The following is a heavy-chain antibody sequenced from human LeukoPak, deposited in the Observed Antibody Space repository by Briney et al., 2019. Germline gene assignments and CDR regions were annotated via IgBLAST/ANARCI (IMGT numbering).Heavy chain of an antibody. J-gene: IGHJ4*02. D-gene: IGHD2-15*01. CDR1: GFTFSSFG. V-gene: IGHV3-23*01. Sequence: PGGSLRLSCAASGFTFSSFGMSWVRQAPGKGLEWVSAISSTGGTAYYADSVKGRFTISRDNSKNTLYLQMNNLRAEDTAVYYCAPRVVGSAPFDYWGQGTLVTVSS. CDR3: APRVVGSAPFDY. CDR2: ISSTGGTA.